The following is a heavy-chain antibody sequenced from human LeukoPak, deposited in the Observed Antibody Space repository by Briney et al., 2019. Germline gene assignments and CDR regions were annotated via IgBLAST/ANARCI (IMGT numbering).Heavy chain of an antibody. V-gene: IGHV4-59*01. CDR3: ARETYSTTWYHDAFDI. J-gene: IGHJ3*02. CDR1: GGSISSDY. CDR2: IYYSGST. Sequence: KASETLSLTCTVSGGSISSDYWSWIRQPRGKGLEWSGYIYYSGSTNYNPSLKSRVTISVDTSKNQFSLKLSSVTAADTAFYYCARETYSTTWYHDAFDIWGQGTMVTVSS. D-gene: IGHD6-13*01.